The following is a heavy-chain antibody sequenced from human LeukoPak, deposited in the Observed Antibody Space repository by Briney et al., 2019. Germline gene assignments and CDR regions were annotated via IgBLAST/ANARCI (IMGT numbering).Heavy chain of an antibody. V-gene: IGHV4-59*01. Sequence: PSETLSLTCTVSGGSISSYYWSWIRQPPGKGLEWIGYIYYSGSTDYNPSLKSRVTISVDTSKNQFSLKLSSVTAADTAVYYCARKGAYSSGWYGTYFDYWGQGTLVTVSS. CDR3: ARKGAYSSGWYGTYFDY. CDR2: IYYSGST. CDR1: GGSISSYY. D-gene: IGHD6-19*01. J-gene: IGHJ4*02.